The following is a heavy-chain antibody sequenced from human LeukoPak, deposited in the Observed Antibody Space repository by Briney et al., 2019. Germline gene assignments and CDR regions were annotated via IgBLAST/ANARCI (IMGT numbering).Heavy chain of an antibody. J-gene: IGHJ3*02. V-gene: IGHV3-21*01. D-gene: IGHD3-10*01. CDR1: GFTFISCS. CDR2: ISSSGSYI. Sequence: GGSLRLSCAVSGFTFISCSMNWVRQAPGKGLEWVSSISSSGSYIYYADSVKGRFTISRDNAQNSLYLQMNSLRAEDTAVYYCARSWRDGSGNYYPYDAFDIWGQGTMVTVSS. CDR3: ARSWRDGSGNYYPYDAFDI.